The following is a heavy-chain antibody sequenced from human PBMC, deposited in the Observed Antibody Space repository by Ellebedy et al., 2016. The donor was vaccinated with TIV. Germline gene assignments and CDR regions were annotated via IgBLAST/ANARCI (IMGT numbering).Heavy chain of an antibody. D-gene: IGHD3-10*01. Sequence: MPSETLSLTCTVSGGSISSGDYYWSWIRQPPGKGLEWIGYIYYSGSTYYNPSLKSRVTISVDTSKNQFSLKLSSVTAADTAVFYCARDRNMLRGVVAYWGQGTLVTVSS. V-gene: IGHV4-30-4*01. J-gene: IGHJ4*02. CDR3: ARDRNMLRGVVAY. CDR1: GGSISSGDYY. CDR2: IYYSGST.